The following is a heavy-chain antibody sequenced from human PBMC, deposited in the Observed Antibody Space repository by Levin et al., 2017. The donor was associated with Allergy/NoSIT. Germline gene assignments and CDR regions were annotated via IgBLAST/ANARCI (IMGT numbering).Heavy chain of an antibody. CDR1: GYTFTGYY. J-gene: IGHJ4*02. CDR2: INPNSGGT. Sequence: ASVKVSCKASGYTFTGYYMHWVRQAPGQGLEWMGWINPNSGGTNYAQKFQGRVTMTRDTSISTAYMELSRLRSDDTAVYYCARAFNVDTAFDYWGQGTLVTVSS. CDR3: ARAFNVDTAFDY. D-gene: IGHD5-18*01. V-gene: IGHV1-2*02.